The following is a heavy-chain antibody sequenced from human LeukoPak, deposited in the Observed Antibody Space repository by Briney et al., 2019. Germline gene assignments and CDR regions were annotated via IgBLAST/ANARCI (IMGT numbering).Heavy chain of an antibody. J-gene: IGHJ4*02. CDR1: GFTFSSYE. D-gene: IGHD6-13*01. V-gene: IGHV3-48*03. CDR3: AREVAAAGSPFDY. CDR2: ISSSGSTI. Sequence: GGSLRLSCAASGFTFSSYEMNWVRQAPGKGLEWVSYISSSGSTIYYADSVKGRFAISRDNAKNSLYLQMNSLRAEDTAVYYCAREVAAAGSPFDYWGQGTLVTVSS.